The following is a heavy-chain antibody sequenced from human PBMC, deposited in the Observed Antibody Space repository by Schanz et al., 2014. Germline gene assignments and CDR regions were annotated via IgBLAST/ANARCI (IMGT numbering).Heavy chain of an antibody. Sequence: QVQLQESGPGLVKPSQTLSLTCNVSGDSMSSGGYYWNWIRQHPGKGLEWIGYIYDSGNTYYNPSLKSRVTMSIDTSENQFSLNLRSVTGADTAVYYCARLVGLSFYYGMDVWGQGTTVTVSS. CDR3: ARLVGLSFYYGMDV. J-gene: IGHJ6*02. D-gene: IGHD2-15*01. CDR2: IYDSGNT. CDR1: GDSMSSGGYY. V-gene: IGHV4-31*03.